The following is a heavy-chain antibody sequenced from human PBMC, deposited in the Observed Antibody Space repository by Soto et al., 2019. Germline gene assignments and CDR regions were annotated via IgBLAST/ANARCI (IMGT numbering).Heavy chain of an antibody. V-gene: IGHV4-59*11. CDR2: VYYTGST. CDR3: ARANWYSEY. Sequence: QVHLQESGPGLVKPSETLSLTCSVSGGSIINHYWSWIRQHPGKGLEWIGYVYYTGSTNYNPSLKSRVTMSVDTSKNQFSLNLTSLSAADTAIYYCARANWYSEYWGQGTLVTVSS. D-gene: IGHD7-27*01. J-gene: IGHJ4*02. CDR1: GGSIINHY.